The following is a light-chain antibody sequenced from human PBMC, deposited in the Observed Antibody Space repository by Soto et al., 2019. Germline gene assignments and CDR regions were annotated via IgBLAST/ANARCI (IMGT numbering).Light chain of an antibody. CDR3: QQYGSSGT. J-gene: IGKJ1*01. CDR2: KAS. CDR1: QSISGW. V-gene: IGKV1-5*03. Sequence: IHRTHSPSTLSASVGDRAPTSPRASQSISGWLAWYQQKPGKAPKLLLYKASTLESGVPSNFSGSGSGTDFTLTISRLEPEDFAVYYCQQYGSSGTFGQGTKVDI.